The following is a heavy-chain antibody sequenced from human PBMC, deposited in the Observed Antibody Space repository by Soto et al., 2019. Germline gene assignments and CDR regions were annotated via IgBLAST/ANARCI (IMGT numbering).Heavy chain of an antibody. D-gene: IGHD2-21*01. CDR1: GYSISLGYY. Sequence: SETRSLTCAVPGYSISLGYYWGWIRQPPGKGLEWIGSIYHSGNTYYNPSLKSRVSISLDTSKNHFSLELTSVTAADPAVYYCARVKLAGRCGFDYWGRGTLVTVSS. CDR2: IYHSGNT. V-gene: IGHV4-38-2*01. J-gene: IGHJ4*02. CDR3: ARVKLAGRCGFDY.